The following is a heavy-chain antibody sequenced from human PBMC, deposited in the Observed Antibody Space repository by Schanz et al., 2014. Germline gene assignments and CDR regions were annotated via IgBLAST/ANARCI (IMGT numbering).Heavy chain of an antibody. Sequence: QLMQSGSEVRKPGASVKVSCKASGYIFGSHGMTWVRQAPGQGPELMGWINAHTGNTQYAQKFQGRVNMTRDTVTTTVHLELTRLRTDDTAIYYCARVHIATYHYNSPGAFDIWGQGTRGTVPS. CDR1: GYIFGSHG. CDR3: ARVHIATYHYNSPGAFDI. D-gene: IGHD3-10*01. CDR2: INAHTGNT. J-gene: IGHJ3*02. V-gene: IGHV1-18*01.